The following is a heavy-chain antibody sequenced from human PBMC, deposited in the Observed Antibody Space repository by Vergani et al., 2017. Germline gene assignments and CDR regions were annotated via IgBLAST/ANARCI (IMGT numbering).Heavy chain of an antibody. Sequence: QVQLVQSGAEVKKPGSSVKVSCKASGGTFSSYAISWVRQAPGQGLEWMGRIIPILGIANSAQKFQGRVTITADKSTSTAYMELSSLRSEHTAVYYCARAIVVVAATFSYYYGMDVWGQGTTVTVSS. J-gene: IGHJ6*02. CDR1: GGTFSSYA. CDR3: ARAIVVVAATFSYYYGMDV. CDR2: IIPILGIA. V-gene: IGHV1-69*04. D-gene: IGHD2-15*01.